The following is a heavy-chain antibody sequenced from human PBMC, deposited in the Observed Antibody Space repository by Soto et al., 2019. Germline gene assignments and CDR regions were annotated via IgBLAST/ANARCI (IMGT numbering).Heavy chain of an antibody. V-gene: IGHV3-30-3*01. J-gene: IGHJ2*01. D-gene: IGHD4-4*01. CDR2: ISYDGSNK. CDR1: GFTFSSYA. CDR3: ARPLWRNDYNWGYFDL. Sequence: QVQLVESGGGVVQPGRSLRLSCAASGFTFSSYAMHWVRQAPGKGLEWVAVISYDGSNKYYADSVKGRFTISRDNSKNXLDLQMNSLRAEDTAVYYCARPLWRNDYNWGYFDLWGRGTLVTVSS.